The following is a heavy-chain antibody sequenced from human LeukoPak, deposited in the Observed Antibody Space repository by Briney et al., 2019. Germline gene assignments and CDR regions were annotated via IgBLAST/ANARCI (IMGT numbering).Heavy chain of an antibody. J-gene: IGHJ5*02. Sequence: SVKVSCKASGGTFSSYAISWVRQAPGQGLEWMGGVIPIFGTANYAQKFQGRVTITTDESTSTAYMELSSLRSEDPAVYYCARGQYQLLYNWFDPWGQGTLVTVSS. CDR2: VIPIFGTA. D-gene: IGHD2-2*01. CDR3: ARGQYQLLYNWFDP. CDR1: GGTFSSYA. V-gene: IGHV1-69*05.